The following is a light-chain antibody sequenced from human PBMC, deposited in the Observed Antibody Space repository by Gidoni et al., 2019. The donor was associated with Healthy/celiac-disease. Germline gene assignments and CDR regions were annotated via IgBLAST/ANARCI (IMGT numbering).Light chain of an antibody. V-gene: IGKV4-1*01. CDR2: WAS. J-gene: IGKJ2*01. Sequence: DIVMTPSPDSLAVSLGERATIHCKSSQSVLYSSNNKNYLAWYQQKPGQPPKLLMYWASTRESGVPDRFSGSGSGTDFTLTISSLQAEDVAVYYGQQYYSTPYTLGQGTKLEIK. CDR3: QQYYSTPYT. CDR1: QSVLYSSNNKNY.